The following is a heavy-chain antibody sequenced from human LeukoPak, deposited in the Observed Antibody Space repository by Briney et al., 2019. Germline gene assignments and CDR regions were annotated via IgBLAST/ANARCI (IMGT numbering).Heavy chain of an antibody. CDR3: ERFGYDILTRVEAAFDI. D-gene: IGHD3-9*01. Sequence: QSGGPLTLSCAVSGLTDSSNYMIWVRQAPGKGLEGVSVMYGGASTYYPDTANRRFTITRHNSKNRLYLQMTSLRAEDTAVYYRERFGYDILTRVEAAFDIWGQGTMVTVSS. V-gene: IGHV3-53*04. CDR1: GLTDSSNY. J-gene: IGHJ3*02. CDR2: MYGGAST.